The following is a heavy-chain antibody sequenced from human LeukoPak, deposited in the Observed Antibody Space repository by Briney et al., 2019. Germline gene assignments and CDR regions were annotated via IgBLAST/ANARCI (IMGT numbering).Heavy chain of an antibody. V-gene: IGHV4-59*01. Sequence: SETLSLTCTVSGGSISSYYWSWIRQPPGKGLERIGYIYYSGSNNYNPSLKSRVTISVDTSKNQVSLKLTSVTAADTAVYYCARGARYSSSWYEYFQHWGQGTLVTVSS. D-gene: IGHD6-13*01. CDR3: ARGARYSSSWYEYFQH. CDR2: IYYSGSN. J-gene: IGHJ1*01. CDR1: GGSISSYY.